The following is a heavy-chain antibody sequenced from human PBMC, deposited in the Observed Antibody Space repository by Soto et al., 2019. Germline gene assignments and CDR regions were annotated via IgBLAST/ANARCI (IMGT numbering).Heavy chain of an antibody. V-gene: IGHV1-18*01. CDR3: ARGGYGDY. J-gene: IGHJ4*02. CDR2: ISAQNGNT. Sequence: QVHLVQSGAEVKKPGASVKVSCKGSGYAFTTYGITWVRQAPGQGLEWMGWISAQNGNTNYAQKLQGRVTVTRDTSTSTAYMGLRRLIADDTAVYYCARGGYGDYWGQGALVTVSS. CDR1: GYAFTTYG. D-gene: IGHD1-1*01.